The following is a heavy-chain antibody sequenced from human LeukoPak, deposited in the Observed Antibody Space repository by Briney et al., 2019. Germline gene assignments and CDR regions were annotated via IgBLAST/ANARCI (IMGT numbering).Heavy chain of an antibody. Sequence: SETLSFTFSVSGGSISSSSYYWGWIRQPPGKGLEWVGSIYYSGSTYYNPSLKRRVTISGDTSNDQCSLKLNSVTAADTAVYYGARLAILRYLDCLLFNCFDPGGQGTLVTVSS. CDR3: ARLAILRYLDCLLFNCFDP. CDR1: GGSISSSSYY. V-gene: IGHV4-39*01. CDR2: IYYSGST. J-gene: IGHJ5*02. D-gene: IGHD3-9*01.